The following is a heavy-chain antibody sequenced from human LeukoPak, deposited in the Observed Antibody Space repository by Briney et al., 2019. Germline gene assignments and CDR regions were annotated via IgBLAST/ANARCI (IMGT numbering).Heavy chain of an antibody. V-gene: IGHV3-23*01. CDR1: GFTFSSYA. Sequence: PGGSLRLSCAASGFTFSSYAMSWVRQAPGKGLEWVSAISGSGGSTYYADSVKGRFTISRDNSKNTLYLQMKSRRAEDTAVSYCAKDVYGGECSSGWLTFYDYWGPGALVAVSS. D-gene: IGHD6-19*01. J-gene: IGHJ4*02. CDR2: ISGSGGST. CDR3: AKDVYGGECSSGWLTFYDY.